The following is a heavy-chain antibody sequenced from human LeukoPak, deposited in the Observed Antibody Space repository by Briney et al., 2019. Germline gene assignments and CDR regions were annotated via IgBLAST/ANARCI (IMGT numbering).Heavy chain of an antibody. V-gene: IGHV1-46*03. CDR3: ARGDNEFWSGYLHYFDY. CDR2: INPSGGST. Sequence: ASVKVSRKASGYTFTSYYMHWVRQAPGQGLEWMGIINPSGGSTSYAQKFQGRVTMARDTSTSTVYMELSSLRSEDTAVYYCARGDNEFWSGYLHYFDYWGQGTLVTVSS. J-gene: IGHJ4*02. CDR1: GYTFTSYY. D-gene: IGHD3-3*01.